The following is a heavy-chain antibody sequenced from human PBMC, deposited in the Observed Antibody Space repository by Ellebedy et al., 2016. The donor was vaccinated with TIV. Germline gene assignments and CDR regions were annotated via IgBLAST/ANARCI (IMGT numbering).Heavy chain of an antibody. CDR3: ARVGGIDYYYYYMDV. V-gene: IGHV4-61*02. J-gene: IGHJ6*03. CDR1: GGSISSGYYY. Sequence: SETLSLXXTVSGGSISSGYYYWTWIRQPAGKALEWIGRIGTSGSTNYNPSLESRVTMSVDTSKNHFSLNVSSVTAADTAVYYCARVGGIDYYYYYMDVWGKGTTVTVSS. CDR2: IGTSGST.